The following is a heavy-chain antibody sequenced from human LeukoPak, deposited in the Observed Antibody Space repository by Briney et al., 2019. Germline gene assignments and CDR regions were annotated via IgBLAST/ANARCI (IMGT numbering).Heavy chain of an antibody. CDR3: ARGARYNGHYYFDY. CDR2: IYSGGST. V-gene: IGHV3-66*02. CDR1: GFTFSSNY. D-gene: IGHD1-26*01. Sequence: GGSLRLSCAASGFTFSSNYMSWVRQAPGKGLEWVSVIYSGGSTYYADSVKGRFTISRDNSKNTLYLQMNSLRAEDTAVYYCARGARYNGHYYFDYWGQGTLVTVSS. J-gene: IGHJ4*02.